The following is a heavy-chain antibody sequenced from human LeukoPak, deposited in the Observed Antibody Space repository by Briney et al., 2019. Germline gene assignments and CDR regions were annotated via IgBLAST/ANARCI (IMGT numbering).Heavy chain of an antibody. Sequence: ASVKVSCKASGYTFTSYAMHWVRQAPGQRLEWMGWINAGNGNTKYSQKFQGRVTITRDTSASTAYMELSSLRSEDTAVYYCARAGYYDFWSGYYTGTAAFDIWGQGTMVTASS. D-gene: IGHD3-3*01. V-gene: IGHV1-3*01. CDR1: GYTFTSYA. CDR3: ARAGYYDFWSGYYTGTAAFDI. J-gene: IGHJ3*02. CDR2: INAGNGNT.